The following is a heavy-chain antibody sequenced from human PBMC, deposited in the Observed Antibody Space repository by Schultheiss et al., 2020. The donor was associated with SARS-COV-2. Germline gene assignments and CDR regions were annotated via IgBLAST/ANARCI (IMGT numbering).Heavy chain of an antibody. D-gene: IGHD3-3*02. CDR1: GYSISSGYY. Sequence: SETLSLTCTVSGYSISSGYYWGWIRQPPGKGLEWIGSIYYSGSTYYNPSLKSRVTISVDTSKNQFSLKLSSVTAADTAVYYCARHFRPPSSFDYWGQGTLVTVSS. CDR2: IYYSGST. V-gene: IGHV4-38-2*02. CDR3: ARHFRPPSSFDY. J-gene: IGHJ4*02.